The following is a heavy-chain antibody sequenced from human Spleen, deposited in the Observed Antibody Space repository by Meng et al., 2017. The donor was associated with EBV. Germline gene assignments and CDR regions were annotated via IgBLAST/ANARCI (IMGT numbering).Heavy chain of an antibody. Sequence: QVQLQQWGAGLLKPSAPLPLTCSVYGGSFSDYYWTWIRQPPGKGLQWIGEINPSGSTNFNPSLQSRVTMSVDTSDNQFSLKLRSVTAADTAIYYCARGGVVTASYFDFWGQGTLVTVSS. CDR3: ARGGVVTASYFDF. CDR2: INPSGST. CDR1: GGSFSDYY. V-gene: IGHV4-34*01. D-gene: IGHD2-21*02. J-gene: IGHJ4*02.